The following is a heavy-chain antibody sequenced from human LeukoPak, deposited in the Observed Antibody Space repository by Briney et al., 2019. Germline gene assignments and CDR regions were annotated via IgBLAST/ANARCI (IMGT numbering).Heavy chain of an antibody. D-gene: IGHD4-17*01. Sequence: PGRSLRLSCAASGFTFSAYGMHWVRRAPGKGLEWVAVISYDGNNKYYADSVKGRFTISRDNSKNTLYLQMNSLRAEDTALYYCATLPTWGQGTLVTVSS. V-gene: IGHV3-30*03. J-gene: IGHJ4*02. CDR2: ISYDGNNK. CDR1: GFTFSAYG. CDR3: ATLPT.